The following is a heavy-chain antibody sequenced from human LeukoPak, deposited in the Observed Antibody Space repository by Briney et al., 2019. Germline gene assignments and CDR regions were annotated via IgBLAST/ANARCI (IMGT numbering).Heavy chain of an antibody. CDR1: GYTFTANY. CDR3: ASGGGRDGYH. V-gene: IGHV1-2*02. J-gene: IGHJ5*02. D-gene: IGHD5-24*01. CDR2: INPNSGGT. Sequence: EASVKVSCKPSGYTFTANYIHWIRQAPGQGLEWMGWINPNSGGTNYAQKFQGRVTMTRDTSISTAYMELSRLRSDDTAVYYCASGGGRDGYHWGQGTLVTVSS.